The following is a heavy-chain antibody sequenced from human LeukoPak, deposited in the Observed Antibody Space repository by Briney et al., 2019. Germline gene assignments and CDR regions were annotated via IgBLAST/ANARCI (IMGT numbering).Heavy chain of an antibody. J-gene: IGHJ3*02. CDR2: VSYRGHT. CDR1: GGSISPYY. CDR3: AKDWADGYNWDFDI. Sequence: SETLSLTCSVSGGSISPYYWSWIRQPPGKGLEWIGYVSYRGHTNYNPSLESRVTISLDTSKNQFSVKLNSVTAADTGVYYCAKDWADGYNWDFDIWGQGTMVTVSS. D-gene: IGHD5-24*01. V-gene: IGHV4-59*01.